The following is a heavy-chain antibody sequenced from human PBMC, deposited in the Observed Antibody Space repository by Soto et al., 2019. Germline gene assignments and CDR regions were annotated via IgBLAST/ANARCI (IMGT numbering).Heavy chain of an antibody. Sequence: EVQLVESGGGLVKPGGSLRLSCAASGFTFSSFSMHWVRQAPGKGLEWVSSISSGSTYIDYADSVKGRFTVSRDSAKNSLYLQMNSLRAEDTALYYCATSLEVPWYYYGMAVWGPGTTVTVSS. CDR3: ATSLEVPWYYYGMAV. CDR1: GFTFSSFS. CDR2: ISSGSTYI. V-gene: IGHV3-21*03. D-gene: IGHD1-1*01. J-gene: IGHJ6*02.